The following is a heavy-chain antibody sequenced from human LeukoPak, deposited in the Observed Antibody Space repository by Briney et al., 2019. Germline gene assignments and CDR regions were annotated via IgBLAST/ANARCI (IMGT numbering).Heavy chain of an antibody. D-gene: IGHD6-19*01. Sequence: AGGFLRLSCAASGFTFSSYSMNWIRQPPGKGLEWIGTIFYSGSTYYNPSLKSRVTISVDTSKNQFSLKLKSVTAADTAVYYCARVIMSSGYRSWFDPWGQGTLVTVSS. CDR3: ARVIMSSGYRSWFDP. CDR1: GFTFSSYS. J-gene: IGHJ5*02. CDR2: IFYSGST. V-gene: IGHV4-39*07.